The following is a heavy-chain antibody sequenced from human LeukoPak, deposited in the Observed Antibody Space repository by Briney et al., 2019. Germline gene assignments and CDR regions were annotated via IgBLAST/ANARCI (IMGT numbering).Heavy chain of an antibody. CDR2: TYYRSKWYN. CDR3: ARDHGGLDY. CDR1: GDSVSSDSAA. V-gene: IGHV6-1*01. Sequence: TLSLTCAISGDSVSSDSAAWNWIRQSPSRGLEWLGRTYYRSKWYNDYSAFVKSRIIINPDTSKNQFSLQLNSVAPEDTAVYYCARDHGGLDYWGQGTVVTVSS. J-gene: IGHJ4*02.